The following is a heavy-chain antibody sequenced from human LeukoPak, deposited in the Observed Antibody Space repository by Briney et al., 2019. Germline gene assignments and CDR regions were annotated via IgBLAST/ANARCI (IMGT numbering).Heavy chain of an antibody. J-gene: IGHJ5*02. D-gene: IGHD2-21*02. CDR3: ARGEHIVVVTAGPPFDP. V-gene: IGHV1-2*02. CDR2: INPNSGGT. Sequence: ASVKVSGKASGYTFTGYYMHWVRQAPGQGLEWMGWINPNSGGTNYAQKFQGRVTMTRDTSISTAYMELSRLRSDDTAVYYCARGEHIVVVTAGPPFDPWGQGTLVTVSS. CDR1: GYTFTGYY.